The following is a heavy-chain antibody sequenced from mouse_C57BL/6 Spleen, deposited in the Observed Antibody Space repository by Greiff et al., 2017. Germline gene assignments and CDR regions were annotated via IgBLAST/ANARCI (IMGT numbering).Heavy chain of an antibody. CDR2: ISGGGGNT. CDR3: ARHDYLDY. Sequence: DVMLVESGGGLVKPGGSLKLSCAASGFTFSSYTMSWVRQTPEKRLEWVATISGGGGNTYYPDSVKGRFTISRDNAKNTLYLQMSSLRSEDTALYYCARHDYLDYWGQGTTLTVSS. J-gene: IGHJ2*01. V-gene: IGHV5-9*01. CDR1: GFTFSSYT.